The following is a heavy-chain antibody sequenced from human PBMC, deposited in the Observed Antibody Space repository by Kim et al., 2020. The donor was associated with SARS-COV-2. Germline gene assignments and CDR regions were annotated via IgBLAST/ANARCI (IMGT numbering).Heavy chain of an antibody. CDR3: ARGYDVSGYYYEDLDY. Sequence: ASVKVSCKASGYTFSNCAMAWVRQAPGQGLEWMGWINTNIGHPTYAQGFTGRFVFSLDTSASTAYLQITSLKAEETAVYYCARGYDVSGYYYEDLDYWGQGTLVTVSS. J-gene: IGHJ4*02. D-gene: IGHD3-22*01. CDR2: INTNIGHP. CDR1: GYTFSNCA. V-gene: IGHV7-4-1*02.